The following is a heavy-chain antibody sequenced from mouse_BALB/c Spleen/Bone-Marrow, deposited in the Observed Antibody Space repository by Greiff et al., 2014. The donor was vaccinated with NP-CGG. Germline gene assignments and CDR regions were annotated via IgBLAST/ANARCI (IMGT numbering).Heavy chain of an antibody. CDR2: ITKGGGST. CDR3: ARQLAYAMDY. CDR1: GFTFSDYY. V-gene: IGHV5-12*02. D-gene: IGHD4-1*01. Sequence: EVQLVESGGGLVQPGGSLKLSCATSGFTFSDYYMYWVRQTPEKRLEWVAYITKGGGSTYYPDIVKGRFTISRDNAKNTLYLQMSRLKSEDTAMYYCARQLAYAMDYWGQGTSATVSS. J-gene: IGHJ4*01.